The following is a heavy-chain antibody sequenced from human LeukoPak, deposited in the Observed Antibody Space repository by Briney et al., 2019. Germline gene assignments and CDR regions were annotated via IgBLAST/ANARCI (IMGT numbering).Heavy chain of an antibody. V-gene: IGHV1-69*13. CDR3: ARGHPGLLRFLEWSQNWFDP. J-gene: IGHJ5*02. D-gene: IGHD3-3*01. CDR2: IIPIFGTA. CDR1: GGTFSSYA. Sequence: ASVKVSCKASGGTFSSYAISWVRQAPGQGLEWMGGIIPIFGTANYAQKFRGRVTITADESTSTAYMELSSLRSEDTAVYYCARGHPGLLRFLEWSQNWFDPWGQGTLVTVSS.